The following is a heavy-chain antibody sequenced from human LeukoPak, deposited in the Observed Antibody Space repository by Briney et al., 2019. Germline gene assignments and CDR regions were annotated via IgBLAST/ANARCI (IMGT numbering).Heavy chain of an antibody. CDR1: GFTFTNYW. CDR3: AREVGRSSWYVSV. D-gene: IGHD6-13*01. J-gene: IGHJ4*02. CDR2: IKQDGNEK. V-gene: IGHV3-7*01. Sequence: GGSLRLSCATSGFTFTNYWMSWVRQAPGKGLEWVANIKQDGNEKYYVDSVKGRFTISRDNTKNSLYLQMNSLRAEDTAVYYCAREVGRSSWYVSVRGQGTLVTVSS.